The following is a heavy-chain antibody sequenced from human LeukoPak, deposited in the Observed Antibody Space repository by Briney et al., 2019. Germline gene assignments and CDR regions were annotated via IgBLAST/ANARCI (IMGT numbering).Heavy chain of an antibody. V-gene: IGHV4-38-2*01. CDR2: IYHSGTT. Sequence: KSSETLSLTCAVSGYSLSSGYYWGWIRQPPGKGLQWIGKIYHSGTTYHNSTLKSRVIISVDTSKNQFSLKLNSVTAADTAFYYCVRFNTAMPDYWGQGILVTVSS. CDR3: VRFNTAMPDY. CDR1: GYSLSSGYY. D-gene: IGHD5-18*01. J-gene: IGHJ4*02.